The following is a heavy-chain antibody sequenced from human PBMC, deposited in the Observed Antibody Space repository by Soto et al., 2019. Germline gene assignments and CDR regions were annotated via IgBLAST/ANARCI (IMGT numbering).Heavy chain of an antibody. D-gene: IGHD2-2*01. CDR2: ISAYNGYT. CDR1: GYTFTSYG. J-gene: IGHJ4*02. Sequence: QVQLVQSGAEVKKPGASVKVSYKASGYTFTSYGISWVRQAPGQGLEYMGWISAYNGYTNYAQNLQGRVTMTTDTSTSTAYMELRSLRSDDTAVYYCARDQCITTTSCYGDYWGQGTLVTVSS. CDR3: ARDQCITTTSCYGDY. V-gene: IGHV1-18*04.